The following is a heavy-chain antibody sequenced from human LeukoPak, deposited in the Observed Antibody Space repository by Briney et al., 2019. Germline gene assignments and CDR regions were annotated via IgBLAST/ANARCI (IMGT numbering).Heavy chain of an antibody. D-gene: IGHD1-26*01. J-gene: IGHJ4*02. CDR3: ASGSYYFDY. Sequence: SETLSLTCTVYGGSIRSYYWGSIRQPPGKGLEWIGYIYYSGSTKYNPSLKSRATISVDTSKNQFSLKLNSVTAADTAVYYCASGSYYFDYWGQGTLVTVSS. CDR1: GGSIRSYY. CDR2: IYYSGST. V-gene: IGHV4-59*08.